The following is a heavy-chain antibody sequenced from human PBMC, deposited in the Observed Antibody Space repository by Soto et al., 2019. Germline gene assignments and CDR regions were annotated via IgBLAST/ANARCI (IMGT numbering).Heavy chain of an antibody. Sequence: ASVKVSCKTSGFSLSSDGINWVRRAPGQALEWLGWISPYYDSINYAQKFQGRVTLTTDTSTSTAYMELRSLRSDDTAVYYCARREVPAARGGWLAPGGQGPRVTVSS. CDR2: ISPYYDSI. J-gene: IGHJ5*02. D-gene: IGHD2-2*01. V-gene: IGHV1-18*01. CDR3: ARREVPAARGGWLAP. CDR1: GFSLSSDG.